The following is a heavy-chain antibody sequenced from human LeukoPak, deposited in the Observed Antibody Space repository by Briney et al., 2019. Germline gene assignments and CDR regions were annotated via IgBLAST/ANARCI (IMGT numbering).Heavy chain of an antibody. J-gene: IGHJ5*02. CDR1: GYTFTGYY. CDR3: ARRSIVVVPAAIPVISMRFDP. CDR2: INPNSGGT. V-gene: IGHV1-2*02. Sequence: ASVKVSCKASGYTFTGYYMHWVRQAPGQGLEWMGWINPNSGGTNYAQKFQGRVTMTRDTSISTAYMELSRLRSDDTAVYYCARRSIVVVPAAIPVISMRFDPWGQGTLVTVPS. D-gene: IGHD2-2*01.